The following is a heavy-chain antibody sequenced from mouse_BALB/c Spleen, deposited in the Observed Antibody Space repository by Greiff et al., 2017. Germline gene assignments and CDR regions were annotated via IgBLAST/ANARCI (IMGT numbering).Heavy chain of an antibody. D-gene: IGHD2-1*01. CDR3: ARDYFFAY. V-gene: IGHV5-4*02. J-gene: IGHJ3*01. CDR2: ISDGGSYT. Sequence: EVKVVESGGGLVKPGGSLKLSCAASGFTFSDYYMYWVRQTPEKRLEWVATISDGGSYTYYPDSVKGRFTISRDNAKNNLYLQMSSLKSEDTAMYYCARDYFFAYWGQGTLVTVSA. CDR1: GFTFSDYY.